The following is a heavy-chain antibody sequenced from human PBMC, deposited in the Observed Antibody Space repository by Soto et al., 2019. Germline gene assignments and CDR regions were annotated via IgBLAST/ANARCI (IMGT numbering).Heavy chain of an antibody. CDR1: GASLSSYTYY. CDR3: GHYAEAVAFDY. CDR2: LDYSGTT. J-gene: IGHJ4*02. Sequence: SETLSLTRTVSGASLSSYTYYWAWIRQAPGKELEWIGSLDYSGTTYYNPSLKSRVTISVDPFKNKFPLELRSVNAAYPSVCYCGHYAEAVAFDYWGQGSLVTVSS. V-gene: IGHV4-39*01. D-gene: IGHD3-16*01.